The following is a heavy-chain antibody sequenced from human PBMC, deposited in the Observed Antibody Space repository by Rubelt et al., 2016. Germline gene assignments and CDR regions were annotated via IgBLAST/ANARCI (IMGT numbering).Heavy chain of an antibody. J-gene: IGHJ4*02. D-gene: IGHD2-15*01. V-gene: IGHV3-48*04. CDR3: ARDSCSGGSCYSAGSGGY. Sequence: TIYYADSVKGRFTISRDNAKNSLYLQMNSLRAEDTAVYYCARDSCSGGSCYSAGSGGYWGQGTLVTVSS. CDR2: TI.